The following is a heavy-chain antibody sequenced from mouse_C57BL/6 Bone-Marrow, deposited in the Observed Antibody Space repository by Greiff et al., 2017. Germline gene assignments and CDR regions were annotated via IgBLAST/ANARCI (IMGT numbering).Heavy chain of an antibody. CDR1: GYTFTDYY. Sequence: EVQLQQSGPELVKPGASVKISCKASGYTFTDYYMNWVKQSHGKSLEWIGDINPNNGGTSYNQKFKGKATLTVDKSSSTAYMELRSLTSEDSAVYYCARLGQLRLFYAMDYWGQGTSVTVSS. V-gene: IGHV1-26*01. CDR2: INPNNGGT. J-gene: IGHJ4*01. CDR3: ARLGQLRLFYAMDY. D-gene: IGHD3-2*02.